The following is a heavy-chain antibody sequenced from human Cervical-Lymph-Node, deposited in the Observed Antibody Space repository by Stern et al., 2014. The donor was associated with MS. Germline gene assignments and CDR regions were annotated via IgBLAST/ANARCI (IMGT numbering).Heavy chain of an antibody. V-gene: IGHV3-53*01. D-gene: IGHD3-3*01. CDR1: GFTVSSNY. CDR2: IYTHGST. CDR3: ARAIFGVVTPTMAPDAFDI. J-gene: IGHJ3*02. Sequence: EVQLVESGGGLIQPGGSLRLSCAASGFTVSSNYMSWVRQSPGTGLQWVSLIYTHGSTYYADSVKCRFTISRDHSKNTLYLQMNSLGAEDTALYYCARAIFGVVTPTMAPDAFDIWGQGTMVTVSS.